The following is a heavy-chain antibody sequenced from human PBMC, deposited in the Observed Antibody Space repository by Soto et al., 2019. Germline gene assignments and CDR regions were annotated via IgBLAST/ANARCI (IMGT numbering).Heavy chain of an antibody. CDR3: ATQGFYRMGV. CDR1: GGSISGYY. V-gene: IGHV4-59*12. CDR2: IHHSGGT. Sequence: SETLSLTCTVSGGSISGYYWSWIRQPPGKGLEWIGYIHHSGGTNYNPSLKSRVTISVDKSKNQFSLKLNSVTAADTAMFYCATQGFYRMGVWGRGTTVTVSS. J-gene: IGHJ6*02.